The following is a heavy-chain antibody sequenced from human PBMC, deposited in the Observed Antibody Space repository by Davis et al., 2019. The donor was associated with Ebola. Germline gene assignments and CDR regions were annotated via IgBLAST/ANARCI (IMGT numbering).Heavy chain of an antibody. J-gene: IGHJ4*02. CDR3: ATVRYDLGQAY. V-gene: IGHV3-7*03. D-gene: IGHD1-14*01. CDR1: GGSISSSSYY. CDR2: IKEDASEI. Sequence: ETLSLTCTVSGGSISSSSYYWGWIRQPPGKGLEWVANIKEDASEINYVDPVRGRFTISRDNAKSSLYLQMNSLRVDDTAVYYCATVRYDLGQAYWGQGTLVTVSS.